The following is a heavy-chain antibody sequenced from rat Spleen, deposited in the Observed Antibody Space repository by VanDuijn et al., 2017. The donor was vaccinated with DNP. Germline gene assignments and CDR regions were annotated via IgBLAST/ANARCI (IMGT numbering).Heavy chain of an antibody. CDR1: GLTFSHYG. CDR3: ARRPSYFDY. Sequence: EVQVVQSGGGLVQPGRSLKLSCAVSGLTFSHYGMAWVRQAPKKGLEWVATISTSGSRTYYPDSVKGRFTISRDNAKSSLYLQMNSLKSEDTATYYCARRPSYFDYWGQGVMVTVSS. V-gene: IGHV5-7*01. J-gene: IGHJ2*01. CDR2: ISTSGSRT.